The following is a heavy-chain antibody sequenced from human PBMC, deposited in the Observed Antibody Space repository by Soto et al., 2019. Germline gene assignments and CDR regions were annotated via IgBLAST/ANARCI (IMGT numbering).Heavy chain of an antibody. V-gene: IGHV4-31*03. Sequence: QVQLQESGPGLVKPSQTLSLTCTVSGGSISSGGYYWSWIRQHPGKGLEWIGYIYYSGSTYYKPSLKSRVTIAVDTSKNQFSLKLSSVTAADTAVYYCARGSISDYDLTSGDFQHWGQGTLVTVSS. J-gene: IGHJ1*01. D-gene: IGHD5-12*01. CDR1: GGSISSGGYY. CDR2: IYYSGST. CDR3: ARGSISDYDLTSGDFQH.